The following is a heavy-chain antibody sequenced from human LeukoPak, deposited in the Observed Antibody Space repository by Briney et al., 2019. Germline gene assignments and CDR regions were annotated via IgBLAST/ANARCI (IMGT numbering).Heavy chain of an antibody. D-gene: IGHD3-10*01. CDR1: GYSFTSYW. Sequence: KCGESLKISCTGSGYSFTSYWIGWVRQMPGKGLEWMGIIYPGDSDTRYSPSFQGQVTIAADKSISTAYLQWSSRKASDTAMYYCARALDPAGDLDIWGQGTMVTVSS. CDR3: ARALDPAGDLDI. CDR2: IYPGDSDT. V-gene: IGHV5-51*01. J-gene: IGHJ3*02.